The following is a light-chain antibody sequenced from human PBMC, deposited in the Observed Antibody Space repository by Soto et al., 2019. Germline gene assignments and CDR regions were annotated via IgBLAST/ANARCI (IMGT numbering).Light chain of an antibody. CDR3: QQYGGSPRT. V-gene: IGKV3-20*01. CDR1: QSVGSSY. Sequence: EVVLTQSPGTLSLSPGERATLSCRASQSVGSSYLAWYQQKPGQAPRVLIHDASSRATGIPDRFSGSGSGTDFTLTISRLEPEDFAVYYCQQYGGSPRTFGQGTKVDIK. J-gene: IGKJ1*01. CDR2: DAS.